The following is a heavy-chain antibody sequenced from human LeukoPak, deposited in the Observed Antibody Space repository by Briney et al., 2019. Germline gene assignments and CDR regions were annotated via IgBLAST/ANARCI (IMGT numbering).Heavy chain of an antibody. J-gene: IGHJ4*02. CDR3: ARVTGYTIEDYFDY. Sequence: GASVKVSCKASGYTFSNYAMNWVRQAPGQGLEWMGWINTNTGNPTYAQGFTGRFVFSLDTSVSTAYLQISSLKAEDTAVYYCARVTGYTIEDYFDYWGQGTLVTVSS. CDR2: INTNTGNP. V-gene: IGHV7-4-1*02. D-gene: IGHD3-9*01. CDR1: GYTFSNYA.